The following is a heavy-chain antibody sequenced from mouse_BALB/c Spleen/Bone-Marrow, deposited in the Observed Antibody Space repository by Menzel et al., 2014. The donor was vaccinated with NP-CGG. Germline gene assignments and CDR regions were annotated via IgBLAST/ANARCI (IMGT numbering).Heavy chain of an antibody. V-gene: IGHV1S81*02. CDR3: TTSRGYNWFAY. J-gene: IGHJ3*01. Sequence: VQRVESGAELVEPGASVKLSCKASGYTFTSYYMYWVKQRPGQGLEWIGEINPSNGGADFNEKFKIKATLTVDKSSSTAYMQLSSLTSEDSAVYYCTTSRGYNWFAYWGQGTLVTVSA. CDR2: INPSNGGA. D-gene: IGHD2-2*01. CDR1: GYTFTSYY.